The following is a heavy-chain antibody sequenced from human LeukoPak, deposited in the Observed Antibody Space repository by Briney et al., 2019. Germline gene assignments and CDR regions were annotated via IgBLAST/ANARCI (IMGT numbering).Heavy chain of an antibody. V-gene: IGHV4-34*01. CDR2: INHSGST. Sequence: PSETLSLTCAVYGGSFSGYYWSWIRQPPGKGLEWIGEINHSGSTNYNPSLKSRVTISVDTSKNQFSLKLSPVTAADTAVYYCARHFGRYCSSTSCSFDYWGQGTLVTVSS. CDR3: ARHFGRYCSSTSCSFDY. D-gene: IGHD2-2*01. CDR1: GGSFSGYY. J-gene: IGHJ4*02.